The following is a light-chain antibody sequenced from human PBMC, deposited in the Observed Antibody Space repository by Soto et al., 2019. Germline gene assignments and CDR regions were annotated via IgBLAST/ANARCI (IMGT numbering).Light chain of an antibody. CDR2: DAL. CDR1: QSITNR. V-gene: IGKV1-5*01. Sequence: DIQMTQSPSTLSASVGDRVAITCRASQSITNRLAWYQLKPGKAPKVLIYDALNLESGVPSRFSGSGYGTEFTLTLRSLQPDDFATYCCQHYGGMWTVGQGTKVDSK. CDR3: QHYGGMWT. J-gene: IGKJ1*01.